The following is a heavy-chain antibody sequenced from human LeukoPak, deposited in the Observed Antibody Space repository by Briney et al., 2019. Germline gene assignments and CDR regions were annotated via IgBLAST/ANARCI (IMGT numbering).Heavy chain of an antibody. CDR1: GFTFSNYG. J-gene: IGHJ6*02. CDR2: IRYDGSNK. V-gene: IGHV3-30*02. CDR3: AKGGKYYYHYGMDV. Sequence: GGSLRLSCAASGFTFSNYGMHWVRQAPGKGLEWVTFIRYDGSNKYYADSVKGRFTISRDNSKNTLYLQMNSLRAEDTALYYCAKGGKYYYHYGMDVWGQGTTVTVSS. D-gene: IGHD1-1*01.